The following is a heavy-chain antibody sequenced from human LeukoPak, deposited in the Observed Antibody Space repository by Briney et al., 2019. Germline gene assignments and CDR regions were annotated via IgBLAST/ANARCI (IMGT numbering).Heavy chain of an antibody. CDR2: ISGSGGST. CDR3: AKVVMVRGVNDAFDI. D-gene: IGHD3-10*01. V-gene: IGHV3-23*01. J-gene: IGHJ3*02. Sequence: GGSLRLSCAASGFTFSSYAMSWVRQAPGKGLEWVSAISGSGGSTYYADSVKGRFTISRANSKNTLYLQMNRLRAEDTAVYYCAKVVMVRGVNDAFDIWGQGTMVTVSS. CDR1: GFTFSSYA.